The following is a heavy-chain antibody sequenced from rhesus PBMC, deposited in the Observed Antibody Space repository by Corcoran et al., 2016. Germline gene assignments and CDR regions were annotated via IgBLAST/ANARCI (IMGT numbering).Heavy chain of an antibody. D-gene: IGHD6-25*01. CDR2: NTSSRTT. Sequence: QLQLQESGPGLVKPSETLALTCAASGYCISSGYGRSWIRQPPGRGLEWIGYNTSSRTTSYNPSLKSRVSSSRGTSKNQFCLKLSSVTAADTAVYYCAGVPYGGSFWYFDLCGPGTPITISS. V-gene: IGHV4-122*02. J-gene: IGHJ2*01. CDR3: AGVPYGGSFWYFDL. CDR1: GYCISSGYG.